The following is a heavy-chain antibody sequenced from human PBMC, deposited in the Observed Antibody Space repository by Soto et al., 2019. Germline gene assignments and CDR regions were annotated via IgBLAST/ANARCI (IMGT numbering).Heavy chain of an antibody. Sequence: GGSLRLSCAASGFTFSSYGMHWVRQAPGKGLEWVAVISYDGSNKYYADSVKGRFTISRDNSKNTLYLQMNSLRAEDTAVYYCAQDRSVSSNWFDPWGQGTLVTVSS. CDR2: ISYDGSNK. J-gene: IGHJ5*02. V-gene: IGHV3-30*18. CDR1: GFTFSSYG. CDR3: AQDRSVSSNWFDP.